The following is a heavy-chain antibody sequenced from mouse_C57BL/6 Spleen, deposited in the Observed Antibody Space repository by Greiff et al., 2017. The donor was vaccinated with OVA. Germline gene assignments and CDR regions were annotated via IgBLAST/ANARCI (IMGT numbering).Heavy chain of an antibody. J-gene: IGHJ4*01. CDR1: GYTFTSYW. V-gene: IGHV1-64*01. Sequence: QVQLQQSGAELVKPGASVKLSCKASGYTFTSYWMHWVKQRPGQGLEWIGMIHPNSGSTNYNEKFKSKATLTVDKSSSTAYMQLSSLTSEDSAVYYCASSIYYYGSSLPMDYWGQGTSVTVSS. D-gene: IGHD1-1*01. CDR2: IHPNSGST. CDR3: ASSIYYYGSSLPMDY.